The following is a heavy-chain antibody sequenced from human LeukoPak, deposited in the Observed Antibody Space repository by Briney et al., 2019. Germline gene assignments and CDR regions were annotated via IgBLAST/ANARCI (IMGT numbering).Heavy chain of an antibody. J-gene: IGHJ4*02. V-gene: IGHV1-3*03. CDR3: ARGGSGSYLNYFDY. CDR1: GYTFTSYV. CDR2: INAGNGNT. Sequence: GASVKVSCKASGYTFTSYVMHWVRQAPGQRLEWMGWINAGNGNTKYSQEFQGRVTITRDTSASTAYMELSSLRSEDMAVYYCARGGSGSYLNYFDYWGQGTLVTASS. D-gene: IGHD3-10*01.